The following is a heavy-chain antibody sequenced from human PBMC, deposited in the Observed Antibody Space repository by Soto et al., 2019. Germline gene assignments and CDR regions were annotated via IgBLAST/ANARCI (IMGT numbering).Heavy chain of an antibody. CDR3: ARDSHFQPCGGDCYDY. J-gene: IGHJ4*02. D-gene: IGHD2-21*01. CDR2: ISAYNGNT. Sequence: QVQLVQSGAEVKKPGASVKVSCKASGYTFTSYGISWVRQAPGQGLEWTGWISAYNGNTNYAQKLQGRVTMTTDTXTXKADMELRSLRSDDTAVYYCARDSHFQPCGGDCYDYWGQGTLVTVSS. CDR1: GYTFTSYG. V-gene: IGHV1-18*01.